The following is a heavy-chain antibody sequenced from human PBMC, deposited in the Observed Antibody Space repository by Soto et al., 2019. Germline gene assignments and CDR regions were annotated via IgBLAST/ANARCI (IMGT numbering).Heavy chain of an antibody. V-gene: IGHV3-23*01. CDR3: AKSGYDYYYYYYMDV. CDR2: ISGGGGST. CDR1: GFTFSSYA. D-gene: IGHD5-12*01. J-gene: IGHJ6*03. Sequence: GSLRLSCAASGFTFSSYAMSWVRQAPGKGLEWVSAISGGGGSTYYADSVKGRFTISRDNSKNMLYLQMNSLRAEDTAVYYCAKSGYDYYYYYYMDVWGKGTTVTVSS.